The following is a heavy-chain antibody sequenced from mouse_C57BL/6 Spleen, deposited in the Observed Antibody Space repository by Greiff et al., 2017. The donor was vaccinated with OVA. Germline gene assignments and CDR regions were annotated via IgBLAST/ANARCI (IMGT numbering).Heavy chain of an antibody. CDR1: GFNIKNTY. V-gene: IGHV14-3*01. J-gene: IGHJ4*01. CDR3: ARGYYGSSDAMDY. D-gene: IGHD1-1*01. CDR2: IDPANGNT. Sequence: VQLKESVAELVRPGASVKLSCTASGFNIKNTYMHWVKQRPEQGLEWIGRIDPANGNTKYAPKFQGKATITADTSSNTAYLQLRSLTSEDTAIYYCARGYYGSSDAMDYWGQGTSVTVSS.